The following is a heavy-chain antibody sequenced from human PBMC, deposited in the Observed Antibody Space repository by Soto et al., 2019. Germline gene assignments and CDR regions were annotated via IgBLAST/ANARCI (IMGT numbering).Heavy chain of an antibody. Sequence: SETLSLTCTVSGASITSGDYFWSWIRQSPGKGLEWIGYIYDSGSSYYNPSLKSRVTMSVDTSKNQFSLKLRSVTAADTAVYYCVREKGYVSGPKNFDYWGQGTLDTVPQ. CDR2: IYDSGSS. D-gene: IGHD5-12*01. CDR1: GASITSGDYF. V-gene: IGHV4-30-4*01. CDR3: VREKGYVSGPKNFDY. J-gene: IGHJ4*02.